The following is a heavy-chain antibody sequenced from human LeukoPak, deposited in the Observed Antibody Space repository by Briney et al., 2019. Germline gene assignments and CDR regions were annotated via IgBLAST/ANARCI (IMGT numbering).Heavy chain of an antibody. J-gene: IGHJ4*02. V-gene: IGHV3-7*01. CDR3: ARDVSFAVVPDY. CDR1: GFTFSSYW. D-gene: IGHD3-3*01. CDR2: IKQDGSEK. Sequence: GGSLRLSCAASGFTFSSYWMSLVRQAPGKGLEWVANIKQDGSEKYYVDSVKGRFTISRDNAKNSLYPQMNSLRAEDTAVYYCARDVSFAVVPDYWGQGTLVTVSS.